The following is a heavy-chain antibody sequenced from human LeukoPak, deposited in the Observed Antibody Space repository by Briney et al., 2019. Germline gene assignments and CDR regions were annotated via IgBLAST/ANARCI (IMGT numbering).Heavy chain of an antibody. V-gene: IGHV1-2*02. CDR2: INPRNGGS. J-gene: IGHJ4*02. CDR1: GGTFSSYA. D-gene: IGHD6-13*01. Sequence: ASVKVSCKASGGTFSSYAISWVRQAPGQGLEWMAWINPRNGGSHSAQKFQGRVTLTRDTSISTAYMEMRKLTSDDTAFYYCARGRIAAAGAIDYWGQGARVTASS. CDR3: ARGRIAAAGAIDY.